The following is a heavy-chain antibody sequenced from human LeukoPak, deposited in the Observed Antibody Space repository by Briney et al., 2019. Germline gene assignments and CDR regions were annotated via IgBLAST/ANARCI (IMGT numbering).Heavy chain of an antibody. J-gene: IGHJ3*02. CDR1: GGSFSGYY. Sequence: SETLSLTCAVYGGSFSGYYWSWIRQPPGKGLEWIGEINHSGSTNYNPPLKSRVTISVDTSKNQFSLKLSSVTAADTAVYYCARGPLYCSSTSCRDAFDIWGQGTMVTVSS. D-gene: IGHD2-2*01. V-gene: IGHV4-34*01. CDR3: ARGPLYCSSTSCRDAFDI. CDR2: INHSGST.